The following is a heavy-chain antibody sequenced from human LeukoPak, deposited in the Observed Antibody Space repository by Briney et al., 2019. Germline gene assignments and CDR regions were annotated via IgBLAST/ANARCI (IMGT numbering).Heavy chain of an antibody. V-gene: IGHV3-48*01. CDR2: ISSSSSTI. CDR1: GFTFSSYS. J-gene: IGHJ3*02. D-gene: IGHD3-10*01. Sequence: QPGGSLRLSCAASGFTFSSYSMNWVRQAPGEGLEWVSYISSSSSTIYYADSVKGRFTISRDNAKNSLYLQMHSLRAEDTAVYYCARDPDYYGSGDAFDIWGQGTMVTVSS. CDR3: ARDPDYYGSGDAFDI.